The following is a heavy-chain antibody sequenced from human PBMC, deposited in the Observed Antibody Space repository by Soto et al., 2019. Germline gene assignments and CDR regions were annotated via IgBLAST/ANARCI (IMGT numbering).Heavy chain of an antibody. V-gene: IGHV4-39*01. J-gene: IGHJ4*02. CDR1: GGSISSSSYY. CDR3: ARFVDTAIHFDY. D-gene: IGHD5-18*01. Sequence: SETLSLTCTVSGGSISSSSYYWGWIRQPPGKGLEWIGSIYYSGSTYYNPSLKSRVTISVDTSKNQFSLKLSSVTAADTAVYYCARFVDTAIHFDYWGQGTLVTVSS. CDR2: IYYSGST.